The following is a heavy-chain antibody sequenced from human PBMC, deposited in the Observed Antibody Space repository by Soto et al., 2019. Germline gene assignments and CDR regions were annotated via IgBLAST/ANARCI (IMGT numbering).Heavy chain of an antibody. Sequence: SETLSLTCTVSGGSISNYYWSWIRQTPGKGLEYIGYISYSGTTSYNPSLKSRVTISVDTSKNQFSLKLSSVTAADTAVYYCASALTTSAFDIWGQGTMVTVSS. CDR1: GGSISNYY. CDR3: ASALTTSAFDI. J-gene: IGHJ3*02. D-gene: IGHD4-17*01. V-gene: IGHV4-59*08. CDR2: ISYSGTT.